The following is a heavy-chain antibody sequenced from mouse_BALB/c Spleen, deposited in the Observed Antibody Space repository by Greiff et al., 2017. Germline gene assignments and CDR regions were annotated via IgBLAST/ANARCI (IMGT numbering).Heavy chain of an antibody. CDR1: GYTFSSYW. CDR3: ARKGGNDGYYLYAMDY. V-gene: IGHV1-9*01. J-gene: IGHJ4*01. D-gene: IGHD2-3*01. Sequence: QVQLKQSGAELMKPGASVKISCKATGYTFSSYWIEWVKQRPGHGLEWIGEILPGSGSTNYNEKFKGKATFTADTSSNTAYMQLSSLTSEDSAVYYCARKGGNDGYYLYAMDYWGQGTSVTVSS. CDR2: ILPGSGST.